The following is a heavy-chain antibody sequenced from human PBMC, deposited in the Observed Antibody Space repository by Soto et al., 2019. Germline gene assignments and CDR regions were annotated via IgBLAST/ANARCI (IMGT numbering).Heavy chain of an antibody. D-gene: IGHD3-10*01. CDR3: AIKVSGSPGRPDLWDFDL. CDR2: ISGGGDAT. V-gene: IGHV3-23*01. Sequence: EVQLLDSGGGLVQPGGSLRLSCAASGFTFSGYALTWVRQAPGKGLEWVSAISGGGDATFYADSVKGRFTISRDNSKNSLYLQMNTLRAEDTAVYYCAIKVSGSPGRPDLWDFDLWGRGTLVTVSS. CDR1: GFTFSGYA. J-gene: IGHJ2*01.